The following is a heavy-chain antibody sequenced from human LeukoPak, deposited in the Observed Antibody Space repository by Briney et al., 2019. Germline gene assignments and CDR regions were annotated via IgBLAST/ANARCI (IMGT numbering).Heavy chain of an antibody. D-gene: IGHD3-10*01. CDR2: IYYSGST. CDR1: GGSISSSSYY. J-gene: IGHJ4*02. CDR3: ARDPFPSGSGTFDY. V-gene: IGHV4-30-4*01. Sequence: SQTLSLTCTVSGGSISSSSYYWSWIRQPPGKGLEWIGYIYYSGSTYYNPSLKSRVTISIDTSKNQFSLKLSSVTAADTAVYYCARDPFPSGSGTFDYWGQGTLVTVSS.